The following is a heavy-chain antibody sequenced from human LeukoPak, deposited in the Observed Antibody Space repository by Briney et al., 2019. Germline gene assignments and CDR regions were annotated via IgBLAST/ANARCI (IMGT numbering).Heavy chain of an antibody. D-gene: IGHD1-26*01. J-gene: IGHJ4*02. CDR1: GFPFSGYA. CDR2: ISGSGGST. Sequence: GRSLRLSCAASGFPFSGYAMSWVRQAPGKGLEWVSAISGSGGSTYYADSVKGRFTISRDNSKNTLYLQMNSLRAEDTAVYYCAKRGSNFDYWGQGTLVTVSS. CDR3: AKRGSNFDY. V-gene: IGHV3-23*01.